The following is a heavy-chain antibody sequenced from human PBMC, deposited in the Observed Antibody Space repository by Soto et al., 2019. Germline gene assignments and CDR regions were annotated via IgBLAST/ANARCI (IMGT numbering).Heavy chain of an antibody. V-gene: IGHV3-30*03. CDR3: YSSGW. CDR2: ISNDGVTK. Sequence: QVQLVESGGGVVQPGRSLRLSCAASGFTFSTFAMHWVRQAPGKGLEWVALISNDGVTKYYAESLKGRFTISRDNSKKTLYLEMDSLRTEDTAVYYAYSSGWWGQGPRVTVSS. CDR1: GFTFSTFA. J-gene: IGHJ4*02. D-gene: IGHD6-19*01.